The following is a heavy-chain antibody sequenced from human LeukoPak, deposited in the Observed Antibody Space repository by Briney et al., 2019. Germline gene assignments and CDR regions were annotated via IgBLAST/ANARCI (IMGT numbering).Heavy chain of an antibody. D-gene: IGHD5/OR15-5a*01. Sequence: SGTLSLTCAVSGGSISSSNWWSWVRQPPGKGLEWIGYIYYSGSTYYNPSLKSRVTISVDTSKNQFSLKLSSVTAADTAVYYCAREDRSTGVWGQGTLVTVSS. V-gene: IGHV4-4*02. CDR3: AREDRSTGV. J-gene: IGHJ4*02. CDR2: IYYSGST. CDR1: GGSISSSNW.